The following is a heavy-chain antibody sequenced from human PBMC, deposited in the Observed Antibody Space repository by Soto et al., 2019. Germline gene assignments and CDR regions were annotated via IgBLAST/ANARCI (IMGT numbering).Heavy chain of an antibody. J-gene: IGHJ6*02. Sequence: DVQLVESGGTLVQPGGSLRLSCASAGFTFRTYGMNWGRQVPGKGLVWLAGMKSDGTITNYADSVKGRFTISRDNVKNTLSLQMNGLRGEDTAVYYCTRLSGDHVAVFSYGMDVWGRGTTVTVSS. CDR1: GFTFRTYG. CDR3: TRLSGDHVAVFSYGMDV. V-gene: IGHV3-74*01. CDR2: MKSDGTIT. D-gene: IGHD2-21*01.